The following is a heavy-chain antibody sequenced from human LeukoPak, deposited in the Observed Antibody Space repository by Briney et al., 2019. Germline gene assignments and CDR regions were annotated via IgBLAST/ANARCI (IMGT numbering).Heavy chain of an antibody. CDR1: GYTFTSYY. D-gene: IGHD3-9*01. V-gene: IGHV1-46*01. CDR2: INPSGGST. CDR3: ARELLRYFDPQPHNWFDP. Sequence: ASVKVSCKASGYTFTSYYMHWVRQAPGQGLEWMGIINPSGGSTSYAQKFQGRVTMTRDTSTSTVYMELSSLRSEDTAVYYCARELLRYFDPQPHNWFDPWGQGTLVTVSS. J-gene: IGHJ5*02.